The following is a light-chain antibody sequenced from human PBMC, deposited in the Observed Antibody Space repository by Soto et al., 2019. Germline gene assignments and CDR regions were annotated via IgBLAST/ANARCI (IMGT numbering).Light chain of an antibody. J-gene: IGLJ3*02. CDR2: EVS. Sequence: QSALTQPASVSGSPGQSITISCTGTSSDIGTYNYVSWYQQHPGKAPKLMIYEVSNRPSGVSNRFSGSKSGNTASLSISGLQAEDEADYYCSEYTNSIALFGGGTQLTVL. CDR3: SEYTNSIAL. CDR1: SSDIGTYNY. V-gene: IGLV2-14*01.